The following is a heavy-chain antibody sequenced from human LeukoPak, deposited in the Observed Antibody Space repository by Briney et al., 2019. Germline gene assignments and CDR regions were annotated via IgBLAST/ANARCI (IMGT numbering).Heavy chain of an antibody. D-gene: IGHD1-26*01. CDR2: INPSGGST. CDR1: GYTFTRYY. V-gene: IGHV1-46*01. CDR3: AREGSGSYFNPSRDFDY. J-gene: IGHJ4*02. Sequence: ASVKVSCTASGYTFTRYYMHWVRQAPGQGLEWMGIINPSGGSTSYAQKFQGRVTMTRDTSTSTVYMELRSLRSEDTAVYYCAREGSGSYFNPSRDFDYWGQGTLVTVSS.